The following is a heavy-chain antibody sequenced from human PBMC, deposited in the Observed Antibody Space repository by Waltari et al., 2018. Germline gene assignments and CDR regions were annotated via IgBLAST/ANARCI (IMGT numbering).Heavy chain of an antibody. Sequence: QVQLQQWGAGLLKPSETLSLTCAVYGGSFSGYYWSWIRQPPGKGLEWIVEINHSGSTNYNPSLKSRVTISVDTSKNQFSLRLSSVTAADTAVYYCARITTVTTSAFDIWGQGTMVTVSS. V-gene: IGHV4-34*01. CDR1: GGSFSGYY. CDR3: ARITTVTTSAFDI. CDR2: INHSGST. J-gene: IGHJ3*02. D-gene: IGHD4-17*01.